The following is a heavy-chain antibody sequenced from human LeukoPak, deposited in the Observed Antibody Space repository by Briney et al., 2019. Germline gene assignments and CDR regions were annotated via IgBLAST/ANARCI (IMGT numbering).Heavy chain of an antibody. CDR3: ARDSGSYQFDY. J-gene: IGHJ4*02. D-gene: IGHD1-26*01. V-gene: IGHV4-59*01. CDR1: GGSISSYY. Sequence: SETLSLTCTVSGGSISSYYWSWIRQPPGKGLEWIGYIYYSGSTNYNPSFKSRVTISVDTSKNQFSLKLSSVTAADTAVYYCARDSGSYQFDYWGQGTLVTVSS. CDR2: IYYSGST.